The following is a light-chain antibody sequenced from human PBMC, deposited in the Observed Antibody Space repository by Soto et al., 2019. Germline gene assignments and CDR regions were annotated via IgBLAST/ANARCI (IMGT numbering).Light chain of an antibody. J-gene: IGKJ2*01. V-gene: IGKV3-20*01. CDR3: QQYGSSPPYT. CDR1: QTVSNNY. Sequence: EVVLTQSPGTLSLSPGERATLSCRASQTVSNNYLAWYQQKPGQAPRLLIFGSSDRATGIPDRFSGSGSGTDFTLIISRLDPEDFAVYYCQQYGSSPPYTFGQGTKLEIK. CDR2: GSS.